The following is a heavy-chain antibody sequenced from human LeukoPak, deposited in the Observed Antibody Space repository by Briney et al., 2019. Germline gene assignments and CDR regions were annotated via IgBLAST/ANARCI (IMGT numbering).Heavy chain of an antibody. J-gene: IGHJ4*02. Sequence: GGSLRLSCSASGFIFSNYAMSWVRQAPGKGLEWVSGISTSGGSTYYRDSVKGRFTISRDNSRNTLYLQMNSLRTEDTAVYYCAKDCLGSWSGYYFGVLDCWGQGTLVTVSS. CDR1: GFIFSNYA. CDR3: AKDCLGSWSGYYFGVLDC. CDR2: ISTSGGST. V-gene: IGHV3-23*01. D-gene: IGHD3-3*01.